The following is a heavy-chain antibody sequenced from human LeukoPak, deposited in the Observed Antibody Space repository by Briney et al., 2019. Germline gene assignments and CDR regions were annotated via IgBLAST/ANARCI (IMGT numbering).Heavy chain of an antibody. CDR2: MNPNSGNT. J-gene: IGHJ4*02. Sequence: ASVKVSCKASGYTFTSYDINWVRQATGQGLEWMGWMNPNSGNTGYAQKFQGRVTMTRNASISTAYMELSSLRSEDTAVYYCARGLYYYDSSGYAYYFDYWGQGTLVTVSS. CDR3: ARGLYYYDSSGYAYYFDY. V-gene: IGHV1-8*01. D-gene: IGHD3-22*01. CDR1: GYTFTSYD.